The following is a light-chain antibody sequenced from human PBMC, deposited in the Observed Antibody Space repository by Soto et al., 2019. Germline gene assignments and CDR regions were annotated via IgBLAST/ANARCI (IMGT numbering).Light chain of an antibody. V-gene: IGLV2-14*03. CDR1: SSDVGTYKY. J-gene: IGLJ3*02. CDR3: NSYRSSNNLEGV. Sequence: QSVLTQPASVSGSPGQSITISCTGTSSDVGTYKYVSWYQQHPGKAPRLMIFDVSKRPSGVSSRFSGSKSGNTASLTISGLQAEDEATYYCNSYRSSNNLEGVFGGGTK. CDR2: DVS.